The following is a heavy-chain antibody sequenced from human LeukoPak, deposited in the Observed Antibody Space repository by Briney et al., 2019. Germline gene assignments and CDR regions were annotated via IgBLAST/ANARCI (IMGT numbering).Heavy chain of an antibody. D-gene: IGHD6-13*01. CDR1: GGSIRNYY. CDR2: IYYSGST. CDR3: ARGRRWAAAAILY. Sequence: SETLSLTCTVSGGSIRNYYWSWIRQPPGKGLEWIGYIYYSGSTNYNPSLKSRVTISVDTSKNQFSLKLSSVTAADTAVYYCARGRRWAAAAILYWGQGTLVTVSS. V-gene: IGHV4-59*12. J-gene: IGHJ4*02.